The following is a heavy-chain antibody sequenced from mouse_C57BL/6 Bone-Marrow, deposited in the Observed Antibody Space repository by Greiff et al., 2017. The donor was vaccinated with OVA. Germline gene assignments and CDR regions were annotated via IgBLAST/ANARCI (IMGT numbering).Heavy chain of an antibody. Sequence: QVQLQQPGAELVKPGASVKLSCKASGYTFTSYWMQWVKQRPGQGLEWIGEIDPSDSYTKYNQKFKGKATLTVDTYSSTAYMQLISLTSEDSEVCYCARVRIYDYGPYWGQGTLVTVSA. D-gene: IGHD2-4*01. CDR2: IDPSDSYT. J-gene: IGHJ3*01. CDR3: ARVRIYDYGPY. CDR1: GYTFTSYW. V-gene: IGHV1-50*01.